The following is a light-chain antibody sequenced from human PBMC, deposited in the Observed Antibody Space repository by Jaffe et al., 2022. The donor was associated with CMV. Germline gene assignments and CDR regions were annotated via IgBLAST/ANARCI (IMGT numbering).Light chain of an antibody. CDR2: KVS. J-gene: IGKJ4*01. Sequence: DVVMTQSPLSLPVTLGQPASISCSSSQSLVHSNGNTYLAWFHQRPGRSPRRLIYKVSNRDSGVPDRFSGSGSGTDFTLKISRVEAEDVGVYYCMQGTHGAPLFGGGTKVEIK. V-gene: IGKV2-30*02. CDR1: QSLVHSNGNTY. CDR3: MQGTHGAPL.